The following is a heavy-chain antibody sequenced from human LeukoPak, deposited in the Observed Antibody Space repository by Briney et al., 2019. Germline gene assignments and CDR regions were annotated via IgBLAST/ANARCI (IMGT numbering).Heavy chain of an antibody. CDR3: TTDFDCRGTGCYR. CDR2: IKSRSEGGTT. J-gene: IGHJ4*02. V-gene: IGHV3-15*01. D-gene: IGHD2-15*01. Sequence: GGSLRLSYAGSGFTFTNAWMSWVRQSPGKGLEWVGRIKSRSEGGTTEYAAFVKGRFTLSRDDSENTLYLRLNSLTAEDTGVYYCTTDFDCRGTGCYRWGQGTLVTVSS. CDR1: GFTFTNAW.